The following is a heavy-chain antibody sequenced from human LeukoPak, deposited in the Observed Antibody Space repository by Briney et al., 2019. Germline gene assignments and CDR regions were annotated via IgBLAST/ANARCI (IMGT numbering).Heavy chain of an antibody. Sequence: SETLSLTCTVSSGSISGYYWSWIRQPPGKGLEWIGHIHYSGSTSYNPSLKSRVTISVDTSKNQFSLKLSSVTAADTAVYYCARGREGSSSGWYLHWGQGTLVTVSS. CDR1: SGSISGYY. J-gene: IGHJ4*02. V-gene: IGHV4-59*08. CDR3: ARGREGSSSGWYLH. CDR2: IHYSGST. D-gene: IGHD6-19*01.